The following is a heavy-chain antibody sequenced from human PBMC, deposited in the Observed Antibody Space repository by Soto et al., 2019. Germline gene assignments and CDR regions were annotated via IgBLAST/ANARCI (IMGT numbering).Heavy chain of an antibody. D-gene: IGHD6-19*01. V-gene: IGHV1-2*02. Sequence: GASVKVSCKASGYIFSDYYMHWVRQAPGQGLECMRWINPNSGDTIYAQKFQGRVTVTGDPSISTAYMELSRLTSDDTAVYYCVRGRAVAGINDEAFDLWGQGTMVTVSS. CDR1: GYIFSDYY. CDR3: VRGRAVAGINDEAFDL. CDR2: INPNSGDT. J-gene: IGHJ3*01.